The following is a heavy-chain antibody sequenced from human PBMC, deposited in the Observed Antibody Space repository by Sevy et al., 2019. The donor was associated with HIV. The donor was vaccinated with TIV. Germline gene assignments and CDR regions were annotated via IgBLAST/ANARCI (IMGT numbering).Heavy chain of an antibody. CDR1: GFTFSTYA. Sequence: GGSLRLSCTASGFTFSTYAMYWVRQAPGKGLEWVAVISDDGNNKDYADSVKGRFTVSIDNSKNTLYLQMYSLRAEDTAVYYCASHYYDTTGYYYPLDYWGQGTLVTVSS. D-gene: IGHD3-22*01. V-gene: IGHV3-30*04. J-gene: IGHJ4*02. CDR3: ASHYYDTTGYYYPLDY. CDR2: ISDDGNNK.